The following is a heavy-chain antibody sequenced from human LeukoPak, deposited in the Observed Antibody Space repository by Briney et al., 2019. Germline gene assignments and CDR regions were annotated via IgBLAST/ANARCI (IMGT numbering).Heavy chain of an antibody. D-gene: IGHD3-22*01. J-gene: IGHJ4*02. Sequence: ASVKVSCKASGYTFTRYDINWVRQATGQGLEGMGWMNPNSGNTGYAQKLQGRVTMTRSTSISTAYMELSSLRSEDTAVYYCARDLLYYYDSSGYGAPIWDYWGQGTLVTVSS. CDR1: GYTFTRYD. CDR2: MNPNSGNT. CDR3: ARDLLYYYDSSGYGAPIWDY. V-gene: IGHV1-8*01.